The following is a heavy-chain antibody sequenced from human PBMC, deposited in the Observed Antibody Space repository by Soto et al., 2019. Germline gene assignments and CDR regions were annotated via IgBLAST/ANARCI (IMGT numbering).Heavy chain of an antibody. D-gene: IGHD1-26*01. Sequence: PGGSLRLSCAASGFTFSSYSMNWVRQAPGKGMEWVSYISSSSSTIYYADSVKGRFTISRDNAKNSLYLQMNSLRAEDTAVYYCARDPGRLWDPDDYWGQGTLVTVSS. V-gene: IGHV3-48*01. CDR2: ISSSSSTI. CDR1: GFTFSSYS. J-gene: IGHJ4*02. CDR3: ARDPGRLWDPDDY.